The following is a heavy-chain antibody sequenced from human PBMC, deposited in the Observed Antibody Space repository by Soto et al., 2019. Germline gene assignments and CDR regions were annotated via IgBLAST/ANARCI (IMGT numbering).Heavy chain of an antibody. CDR2: VNPIVSMS. V-gene: IGHV1-69*02. Sequence: QVQLVQSGAEVKRPGSSVKVSCKASGDTFNFYSINWVRQAPGLGLEWMGRVNPIVSMSNYAKKFQGRVTTTADKSTSTAYMELSRLRSEDTAIYYCASSYGSGYRAFDYWGQGALVTVSS. D-gene: IGHD3-10*01. J-gene: IGHJ4*02. CDR1: GDTFNFYS. CDR3: ASSYGSGYRAFDY.